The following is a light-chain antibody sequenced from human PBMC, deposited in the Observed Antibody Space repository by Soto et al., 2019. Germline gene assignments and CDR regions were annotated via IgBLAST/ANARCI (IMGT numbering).Light chain of an antibody. V-gene: IGKV3D-11*01. CDR1: QDVGTY. Sequence: VLTQSPATLSLSPGERATLSCRASQDVGTYVAWYQVRGGQAPRLLISGASKRATGIPDRINGGGSGADFTLTINSLDSEDFGLYFGQQGGNWPVTFGQGTRVEIK. CDR3: QQGGNWPVT. CDR2: GAS. J-gene: IGKJ5*01.